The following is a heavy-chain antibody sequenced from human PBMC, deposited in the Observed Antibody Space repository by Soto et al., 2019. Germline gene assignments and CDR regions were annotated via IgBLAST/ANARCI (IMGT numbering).Heavy chain of an antibody. V-gene: IGHV1-8*01. CDR1: GYTFTSYD. CDR2: MNPNSGNT. CDR3: ARGLPYSGYDWFDY. J-gene: IGHJ4*02. D-gene: IGHD5-12*01. Sequence: ASVKVSCKASGYTFTSYDINWVRQATGQGLEWMGWMNPNSGNTGYAQKFQGRVTMTRNTSISTAYMELSSLRSEDTAGYYCARGLPYSGYDWFDYWGQGTLVTVSS.